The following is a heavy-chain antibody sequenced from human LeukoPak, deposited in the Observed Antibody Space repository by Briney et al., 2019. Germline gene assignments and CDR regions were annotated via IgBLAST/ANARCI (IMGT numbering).Heavy chain of an antibody. CDR3: AGGAGAGIAARVGCYDY. J-gene: IGHJ4*02. CDR1: GGSISSGDYY. CDR2: IYHSGST. V-gene: IGHV4-30-4*01. Sequence: SETLSLACTVSGGSISSGDYYWSWIRQPPGKGLEWIGYIYHSGSTYYNPSLKSRVTISVDRSKNQFSLKLSSVTAADTAVYYCAGGAGAGIAARVGCYDYWGQGTLVTVSS. D-gene: IGHD6-6*01.